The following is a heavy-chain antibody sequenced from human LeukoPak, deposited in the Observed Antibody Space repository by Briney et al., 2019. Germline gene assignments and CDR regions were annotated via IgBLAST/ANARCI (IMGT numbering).Heavy chain of an antibody. V-gene: IGHV4-39*07. CDR2: IYYSGST. D-gene: IGHD6-6*01. CDR1: GGSISSSSYY. CDR3: ARDLMYSSSSLPMVWFDP. Sequence: PSETLSLTCTVSGGSISSSSYYWGWIRQPPGKGLEWIGSIYYSGSTYYNPSLKSRVTISVDASKNQFSLKLSSVTAADTAVYYCARDLMYSSSSLPMVWFDPWGQGTLVTVSS. J-gene: IGHJ5*02.